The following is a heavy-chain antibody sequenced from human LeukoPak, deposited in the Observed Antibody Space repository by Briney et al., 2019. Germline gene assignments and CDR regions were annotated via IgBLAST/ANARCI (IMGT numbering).Heavy chain of an antibody. D-gene: IGHD3-16*01. V-gene: IGHV3-21*01. CDR2: ISSSSSYI. CDR3: ARLRQTSYNWNDP. J-gene: IGHJ5*02. Sequence: GGSLRLSCAASGFTFSSYSMNWVRQARGKGLEWVSCISSSSSYIYYADSVKGRFTISRDNAKNSLYLQMNSLRAEDTAVYYCARLRQTSYNWNDPWGQGTLVTVSS. CDR1: GFTFSSYS.